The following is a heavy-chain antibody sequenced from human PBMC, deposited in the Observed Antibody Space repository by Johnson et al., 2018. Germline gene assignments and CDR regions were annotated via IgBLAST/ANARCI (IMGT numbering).Heavy chain of an antibody. V-gene: IGHV3-7*01. Sequence: VQLVQSGGGLVQPGGSLRLSCAASGFTFSSYWMTWVRQAPGKGLEWVANIKQDGSEKGYVDSVQGRFTISRDNAKSTLNLQMNSLRAEDTAVYYCARTGIYYYYSMDVWGKGTTVTVSS. CDR1: GFTFSSYW. J-gene: IGHJ6*03. CDR3: ARTGIYYYYSMDV. D-gene: IGHD2-21*01. CDR2: IKQDGSEK.